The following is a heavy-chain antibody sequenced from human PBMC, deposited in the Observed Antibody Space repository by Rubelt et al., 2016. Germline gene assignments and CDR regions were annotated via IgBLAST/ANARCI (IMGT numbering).Heavy chain of an antibody. V-gene: IGHV4-39*01. CDR3: VRLSRYCSRTTCYYFDY. D-gene: IGHD2-2*01. CDR1: GGSISSSGYY. CDR2: IYYSGST. Sequence: GKPSETLSLTCTVSGGSISSSGYYWGWIRQPPGKGLEWIGSIYYSGSTYYNPSLKSRLTISVDTSKNQFSLKLSSVTAADTAVYYCVRLSRYCSRTTCYYFDYWGQGTLVIVPS. J-gene: IGHJ4*02.